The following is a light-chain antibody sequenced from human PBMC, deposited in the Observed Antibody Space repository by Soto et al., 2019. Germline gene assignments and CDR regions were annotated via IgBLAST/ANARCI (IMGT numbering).Light chain of an antibody. CDR2: KAS. CDR3: QHYKSYPEA. V-gene: IGKV1-5*03. Sequence: DVRMTQSPATLSGSLGDRVTLPCRAGQTISRWFSCYQQKPVKAPKLLIYKASTLKSGVPSRFSGSGSGTEVTLTISSLQPDDFAPYYCQHYKSYPEAFGQGTKV. J-gene: IGKJ1*01. CDR1: QTISRW.